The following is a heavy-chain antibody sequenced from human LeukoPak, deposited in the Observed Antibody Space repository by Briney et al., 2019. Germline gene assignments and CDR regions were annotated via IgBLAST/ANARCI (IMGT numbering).Heavy chain of an antibody. CDR2: ISYDGSNK. V-gene: IGHV3-30-3*01. D-gene: IGHD3-22*01. CDR1: GFTFSSYA. Sequence: GGSLRLSCAASGFTFSSYAMHWVRQALGKGLEWVAVISYDGSNKYYADSVKGRFTISRDNSKNTLYLQMNSLRAEDTAVYYCARERYYYDSSGYYLDYWGQGTLVTVSS. J-gene: IGHJ4*02. CDR3: ARERYYYDSSGYYLDY.